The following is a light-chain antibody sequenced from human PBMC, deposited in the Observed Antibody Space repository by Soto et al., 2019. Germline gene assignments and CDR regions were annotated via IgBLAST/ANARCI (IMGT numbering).Light chain of an antibody. CDR1: GSGIGGNT. CDR3: ATWDDSLDGPV. J-gene: IGLJ3*02. V-gene: IGLV1-44*01. Sequence: QSVLTQPPSATGTPGQTVTVSCSGRGSGIGGNTVSWYQQLPGTAPRLLIHSNDRRPSGVPDRFSGSKSGASASLAISGLQSEDEAHYDCATWDDSLDGPVFGGGTKVTVL. CDR2: SND.